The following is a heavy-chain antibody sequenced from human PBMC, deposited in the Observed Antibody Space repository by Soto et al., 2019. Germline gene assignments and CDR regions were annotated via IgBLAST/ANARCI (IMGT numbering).Heavy chain of an antibody. J-gene: IGHJ6*02. V-gene: IGHV3-43D*04. CDR2: ISWDGGST. Sequence: GGSLRLSCAASGFTFDDYAMHWVRQAPGKGLEWVSLISWDGGSTYYADSVKGRFTISRDNSKNSLYLQMHSLRAEDTALYYCAKDLFANYYYGMDVWGQGTTVTVSS. CDR1: GFTFDDYA. CDR3: AKDLFANYYYGMDV.